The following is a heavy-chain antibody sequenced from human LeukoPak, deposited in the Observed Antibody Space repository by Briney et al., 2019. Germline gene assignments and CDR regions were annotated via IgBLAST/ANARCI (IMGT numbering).Heavy chain of an antibody. Sequence: PSETLSLTCTVSGGSISSSSYLWGWIRQPPGKGLEWIGYIYYSGSTNYNPSLKSRVTISVDTSKNQFSLKLSSVTAADTAVYYCARGRFLEWSPGWFDPWGQGTLVTVSS. CDR1: GGSISSSSYL. D-gene: IGHD3-3*01. V-gene: IGHV4-61*05. CDR2: IYYSGST. CDR3: ARGRFLEWSPGWFDP. J-gene: IGHJ5*02.